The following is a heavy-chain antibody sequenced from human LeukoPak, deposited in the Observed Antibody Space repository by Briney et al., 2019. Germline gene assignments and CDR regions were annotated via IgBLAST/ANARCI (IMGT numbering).Heavy chain of an antibody. V-gene: IGHV3-33*01. Sequence: GTSLRLSCAASGFTFRNHGMHWVRQAPGKGLEWVAVIFYDGGYKYYADSVKGRFTMSRDNSKNTLWLQMNSLRADDTAVYYCVRDRSYRYFDFWGPGTSVTVSS. CDR1: GFTFRNHG. D-gene: IGHD4-11*01. J-gene: IGHJ4*02. CDR3: VRDRSYRYFDF. CDR2: IFYDGGYK.